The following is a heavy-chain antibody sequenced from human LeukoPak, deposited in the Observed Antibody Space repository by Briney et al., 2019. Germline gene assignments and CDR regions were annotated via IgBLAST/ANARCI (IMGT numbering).Heavy chain of an antibody. CDR2: IYPGDSDT. V-gene: IGHV5-51*07. CDR1: GYSFTSYW. J-gene: IGHJ3*02. CDR3: ARARTLTYYYDSSGYFAFDI. D-gene: IGHD3-22*01. Sequence: GESLKISCKGSGYSFTSYWIGWVHQMPGKGLEWMGIIYPGDSDTRYSPSFQGQVTISADKSISTAYLQWSSLKASDTAMYYCARARTLTYYYDSSGYFAFDIWGQGTMVTVSS.